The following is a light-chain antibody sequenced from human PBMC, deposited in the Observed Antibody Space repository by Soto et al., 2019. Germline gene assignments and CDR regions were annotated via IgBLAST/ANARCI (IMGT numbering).Light chain of an antibody. J-gene: IGKJ2*01. CDR3: QQYNNWPYT. Sequence: EIVMTQSPDTLSVSPGERATLSCRASQSVSTNLAWYQQKPGQAPRLLIYGASTRATGIPARFSGSGSGTEFTLIISSLQSEDFAVYHWQQYNNWPYTFGQGTKLEIK. V-gene: IGKV3-15*01. CDR2: GAS. CDR1: QSVSTN.